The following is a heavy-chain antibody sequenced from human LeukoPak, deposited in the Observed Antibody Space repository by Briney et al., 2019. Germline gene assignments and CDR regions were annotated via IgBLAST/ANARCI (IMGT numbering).Heavy chain of an antibody. J-gene: IGHJ4*02. CDR2: TNSDGSSI. Sequence: GGSLRLSCAASGFTFSDYWMHWVRQAPGKGLVWVSRTNSDGSSISYADSVKGRFTISRDNAKNTLYLQMNSLRAEDTAVYYCARHSGTYFDYWGQGTLVTVSS. V-gene: IGHV3-74*01. CDR1: GFTFSDYW. D-gene: IGHD1-26*01. CDR3: ARHSGTYFDY.